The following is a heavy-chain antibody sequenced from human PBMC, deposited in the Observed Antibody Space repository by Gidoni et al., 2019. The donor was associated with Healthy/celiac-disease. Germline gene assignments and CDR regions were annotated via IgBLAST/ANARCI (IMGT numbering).Heavy chain of an antibody. CDR3: ARDVRYCSSTSCYKPYYYYYMDV. D-gene: IGHD2-2*02. CDR1: GFTFSSYA. Sequence: QVQLVESGGGVVQPGRSLRLSCAASGFTFSSYAMHWVSQAPGKGLEWVAVISYDGRNKYYADSVKGRFTISRDNSKNTLYLQMNSLRAEDTAVYYCARDVRYCSSTSCYKPYYYYYMDVWGKGTTVTVSS. CDR2: ISYDGRNK. V-gene: IGHV3-30*01. J-gene: IGHJ6*03.